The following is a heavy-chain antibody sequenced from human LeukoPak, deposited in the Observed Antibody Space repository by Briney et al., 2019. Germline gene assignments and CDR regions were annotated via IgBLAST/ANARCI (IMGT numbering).Heavy chain of an antibody. D-gene: IGHD6-25*01. CDR2: ITVSGST. CDR1: GFTFSNYA. V-gene: IGHV3-23*01. J-gene: IGHJ4*02. Sequence: PGGSLRLSCAASGFTFSNYAMSWVRQAPGKGLEYVSSITVSGSTYYADSVKGRFTISRGNSKNTLSLQMTSLRAEDTAIYYCAKIAAGGPAYYFDYWGQGTLVTVSS. CDR3: AKIAAGGPAYYFDY.